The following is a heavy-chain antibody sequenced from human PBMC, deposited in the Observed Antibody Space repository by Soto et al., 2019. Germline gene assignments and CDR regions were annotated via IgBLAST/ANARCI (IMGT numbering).Heavy chain of an antibody. Sequence: GGSLRLSCAASGFTFSSYAMSWVRQAPGKGLEWVSAISGSGGSTYYADSVKGRFTISRDNSKNTLYLQMNSLRAEDTAVYYCAKEGWGVEGPYGSTGIAAAYYFDYWGQGTLVTVSS. J-gene: IGHJ4*02. D-gene: IGHD6-13*01. CDR1: GFTFSSYA. CDR3: AKEGWGVEGPYGSTGIAAAYYFDY. CDR2: ISGSGGST. V-gene: IGHV3-23*01.